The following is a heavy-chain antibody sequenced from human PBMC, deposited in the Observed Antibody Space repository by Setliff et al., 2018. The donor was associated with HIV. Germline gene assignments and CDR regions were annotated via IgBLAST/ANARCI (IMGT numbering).Heavy chain of an antibody. V-gene: IGHV3-33*06. J-gene: IGHJ4*02. Sequence: GGPLRLSCAASGFTFSSYGMHWVRQAPGKGLEWVAVIWYDGSNKYYADSVKGRFTISRDNSKNTLYLQMNSLRAEDTAVYYCAKTPSSGWYSLYLDYWGQGTLVTVSS. CDR2: IWYDGSNK. CDR3: AKTPSSGWYSLYLDY. CDR1: GFTFSSYG. D-gene: IGHD6-19*01.